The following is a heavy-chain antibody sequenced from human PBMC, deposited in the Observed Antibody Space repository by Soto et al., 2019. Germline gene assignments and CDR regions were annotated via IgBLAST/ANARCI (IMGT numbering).Heavy chain of an antibody. V-gene: IGHV4-59*11. Sequence: SETLSLTCSVSGGSIISHYWSWIRQPPGKGLEWIGYIHYSGSTDYNPSLKSRLTISVDTSKNQFSLKLSSVTAADTAVYYCASDSYGSLGLDYWGQGTLVTVSS. CDR2: IHYSGST. CDR1: GGSIISHY. J-gene: IGHJ4*02. CDR3: ASDSYGSLGLDY. D-gene: IGHD5-18*01.